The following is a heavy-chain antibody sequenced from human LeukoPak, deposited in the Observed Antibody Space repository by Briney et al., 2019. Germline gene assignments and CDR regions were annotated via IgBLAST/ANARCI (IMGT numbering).Heavy chain of an antibody. V-gene: IGHV3-23*01. Sequence: PGGPLRLSCAASGFTFSTYAMGWVRQAPGEGLEWVSSIKGGGGDPFYADSVRGRFTISRDKSKNTLYLQLNSLRPEDTAVYFWAQGGHDFNPFYYWGQGTLVTVSS. CDR1: GFTFSTYA. CDR3: AQGGHDFNPFYY. CDR2: IKGGGGDP. J-gene: IGHJ4*02. D-gene: IGHD2-21*02.